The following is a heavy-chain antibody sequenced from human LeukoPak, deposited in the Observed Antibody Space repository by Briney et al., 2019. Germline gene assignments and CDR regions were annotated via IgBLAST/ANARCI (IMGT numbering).Heavy chain of an antibody. V-gene: IGHV5-51*01. Sequence: PGESLKISCKGVGYDFTNNWIGWVRQMPGKGLEWMGIIYPGDSDTRYSPSFQGQVTISADKSISTAYLEWSSLKASDTAIYYCARQGAAGKYYYYYMDVWGKGTTVTVSS. D-gene: IGHD6-13*01. CDR1: GYDFTNNW. J-gene: IGHJ6*03. CDR2: IYPGDSDT. CDR3: ARQGAAGKYYYYYMDV.